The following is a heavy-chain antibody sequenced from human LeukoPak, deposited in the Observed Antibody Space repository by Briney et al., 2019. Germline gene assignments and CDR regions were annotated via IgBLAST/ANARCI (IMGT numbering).Heavy chain of an antibody. CDR3: ARDNWDLIDY. CDR2: IYYSGST. Sequence: SETLSLTCTVSGGSISSYYWSWIRQPPGKGLEWIGYIYYSGSTNYNPSLKSRVTISVDTSKNQFSLKLSSVTSADTAVYYCARDNWDLIDYWGQGTLVTVSS. V-gene: IGHV4-59*01. J-gene: IGHJ4*02. D-gene: IGHD7-27*01. CDR1: GGSISSYY.